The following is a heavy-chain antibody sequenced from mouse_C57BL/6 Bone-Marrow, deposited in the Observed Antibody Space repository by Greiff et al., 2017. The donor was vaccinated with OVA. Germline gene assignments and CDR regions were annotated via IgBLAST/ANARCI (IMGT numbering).Heavy chain of an antibody. CDR3: ARCDDYSYFDD. Sequence: EVKLQASGPELLKPGASVKISCKASGYTFTDYYMNWVKQSHGKSLAWIGDINPNNGGTSYNQKFKGKATLTVDKSSSTAYMELRSLTSEDSAVYYCARCDDYSYFDDWGQGTTLTVSS. CDR2: INPNNGGT. J-gene: IGHJ2*01. V-gene: IGHV1-26*01. D-gene: IGHD2-4*01. CDR1: GYTFTDYY.